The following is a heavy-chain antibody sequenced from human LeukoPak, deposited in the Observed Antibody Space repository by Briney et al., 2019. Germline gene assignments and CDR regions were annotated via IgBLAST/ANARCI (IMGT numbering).Heavy chain of an antibody. CDR3: ARAGGYCGRISCPYYFDY. J-gene: IGHJ4*02. CDR2: MNPNSGNT. D-gene: IGHD2-15*01. Sequence: ASVKVSCKASGGPFNNYAINWVRQATGQGLEWMGWMNPNSGNTGYAQKFQGRVTMTRNTSISTAYMELSSLRSEDTAVYYCARAGGYCGRISCPYYFDYWGQGSLVAVSS. V-gene: IGHV1-8*02. CDR1: GGPFNNYA.